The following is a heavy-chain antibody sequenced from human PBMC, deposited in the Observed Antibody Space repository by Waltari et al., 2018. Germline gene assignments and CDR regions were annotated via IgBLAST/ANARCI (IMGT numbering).Heavy chain of an antibody. CDR1: GGPISVYY. D-gene: IGHD3-16*01. CDR3: ARDITSSLDV. Sequence: QVQLQESGPGLVKPSETLSLTGAVSGGPISVYYWSWIRQAPGKGLEWIGYIYGGSGSTSYNPSLKSRVTISIDTSKNQFSLKLSSVTAADTAVYYCARDITSSLDVWGRGVLVTVSS. CDR2: IYGGSGST. J-gene: IGHJ4*02. V-gene: IGHV4-59*12.